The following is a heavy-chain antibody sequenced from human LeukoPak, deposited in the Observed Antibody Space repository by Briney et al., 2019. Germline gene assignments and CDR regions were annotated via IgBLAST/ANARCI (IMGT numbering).Heavy chain of an antibody. CDR1: GGSISSSNW. D-gene: IGHD3-3*01. CDR3: ARDSPQYYDFFYYMDV. CDR2: IYHSGST. J-gene: IGHJ6*03. V-gene: IGHV4-4*02. Sequence: SETLSLTCAVSGGSISSSNWWSWVRQPPGKGLEWIGEIYHSGSTNYNPSLKSRVTISVDTSKNQFSLKLSSVTAADTAVYYCARDSPQYYDFFYYMDVWGKGTTVTVSS.